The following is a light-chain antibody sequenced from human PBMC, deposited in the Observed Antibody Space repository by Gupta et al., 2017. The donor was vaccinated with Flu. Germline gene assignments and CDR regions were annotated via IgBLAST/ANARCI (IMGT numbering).Light chain of an antibody. V-gene: IGKV3-11*01. CDR1: QSVSSY. CDR2: DAS. J-gene: IGKJ4*01. CDR3: HQRSNWPLT. Sequence: EIVLTQSPATLSLSPGERATLSCRASQSVSSYLAWYQQKPVQAPRLLIYDASNRSTGIPARFSGSGSGTDFTLTISSLVPQDSAVYYCHQRSNWPLTFGGGTKVEIK.